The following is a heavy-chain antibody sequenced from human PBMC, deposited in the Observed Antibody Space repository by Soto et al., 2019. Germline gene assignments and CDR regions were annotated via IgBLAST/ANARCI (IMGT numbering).Heavy chain of an antibody. J-gene: IGHJ3*02. CDR1: SGSISSGGYY. CDR3: ARDLGKCSSTSCYTPEAFDI. CDR2: IYYSGST. Sequence: SETLSLTCTVSSGSISSGGYYWSWIRQHPGKGLEWIGYIYYSGSTYYNPSLKSRVTISVDTSKNQFSLKLSSVTAADTAVYYCARDLGKCSSTSCYTPEAFDIWGQGTMVTVSS. D-gene: IGHD2-2*02. V-gene: IGHV4-31*03.